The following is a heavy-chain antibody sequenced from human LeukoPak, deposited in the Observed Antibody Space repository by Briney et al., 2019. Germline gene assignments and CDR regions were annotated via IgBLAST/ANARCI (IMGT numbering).Heavy chain of an antibody. J-gene: IGHJ3*02. CDR3: ARDQKPYVWGSYRPGAFDI. Sequence: GGSLRLSCAVSGFTFSDYAMSWVRQAPGKGLEWVSGISGSGAYSYYADSVKGRFTISRDNSKNTLYMQMNSLRGEDTAVYYCARDQKPYVWGSYRPGAFDIWGQGTMVTVSS. D-gene: IGHD3-16*02. CDR2: ISGSGAYS. V-gene: IGHV3-23*01. CDR1: GFTFSDYA.